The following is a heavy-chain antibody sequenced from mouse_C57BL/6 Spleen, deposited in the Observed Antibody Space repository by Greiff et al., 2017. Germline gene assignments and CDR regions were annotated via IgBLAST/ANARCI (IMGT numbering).Heavy chain of an antibody. CDR3: ARDEWGYRNYGFAY. CDR2: IDPANGTT. J-gene: IGHJ3*01. Sequence: DVQLVESVAELVRPGASVKLSCTASGFTIKNTYMHWVKQRPEQGLEWIGRIDPANGTTKYAPKFQGKATITADTSSNTAYLQLSGLTSEDTAIYYGARDEWGYRNYGFAYWGQGTLVTVSA. V-gene: IGHV14-3*01. CDR1: GFTIKNTY. D-gene: IGHD2-5*01.